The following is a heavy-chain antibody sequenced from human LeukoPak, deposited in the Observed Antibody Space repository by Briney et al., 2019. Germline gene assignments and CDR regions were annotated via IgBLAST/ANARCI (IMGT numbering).Heavy chain of an antibody. D-gene: IGHD1-1*01. CDR2: MDPTGSQK. V-gene: IGHV3-7*01. CDR3: AIWTSGNY. Sequence: GGSLRLSCADSQFTFNGSWMNWVRQAPRQGLEWVANMDPTGSQKRYVDSVKGRFTISKDNPGTSLYLDMHSLRAEDTAIYYCAIWTSGNYWGQGTLVTVSS. CDR1: QFTFNGSW. J-gene: IGHJ4*02.